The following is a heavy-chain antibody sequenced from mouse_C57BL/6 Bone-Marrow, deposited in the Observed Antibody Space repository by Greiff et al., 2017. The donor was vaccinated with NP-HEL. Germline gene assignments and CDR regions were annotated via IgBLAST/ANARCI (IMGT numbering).Heavy chain of an antibody. D-gene: IGHD1-1*01. J-gene: IGHJ3*01. Sequence: DVKLVESGGGLVQPKGSLKLSCAASGFSFNTYAMNWVRQAPGKGLEWVARIRSKSNNYATYYADSVKDRFTISRDDSESMLYLQMNNLKTEDTAMYYCVMGTTVLDWGQGTLVTVSA. V-gene: IGHV10-1*01. CDR1: GFSFNTYA. CDR3: VMGTTVLD. CDR2: IRSKSNNYAT.